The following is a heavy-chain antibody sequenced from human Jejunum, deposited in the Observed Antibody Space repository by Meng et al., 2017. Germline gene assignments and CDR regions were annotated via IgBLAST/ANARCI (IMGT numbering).Heavy chain of an antibody. Sequence: QVQLVQSGAAVKKPGASVKVSCQTSGYTFTSYGISWVRQAPGQGLEWMGWISVYHGNTNYAQKLQGRVTMTTDTSTSTAYMELRSLRSDDTAVYFCARDYSGTSYRYSDYWGQGTLVTVSS. V-gene: IGHV1-18*01. CDR2: ISVYHGNT. J-gene: IGHJ4*02. D-gene: IGHD1-26*01. CDR3: ARDYSGTSYRYSDY. CDR1: GYTFTSYG.